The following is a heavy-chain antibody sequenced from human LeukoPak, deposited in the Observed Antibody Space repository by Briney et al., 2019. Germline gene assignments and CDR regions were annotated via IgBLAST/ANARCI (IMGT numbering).Heavy chain of an antibody. J-gene: IGHJ4*02. Sequence: SETLSLTCAVYGGSFSGYYWSWIRQPPGKGLEWIGEINHSGSTNYNPSLKSRVTISVDTSKNQFSLKLSSVTAADTAVYYCARFVGAPYYFDYWGQGTLVTVSS. D-gene: IGHD1-26*01. CDR2: INHSGST. CDR1: GGSFSGYY. V-gene: IGHV4-34*01. CDR3: ARFVGAPYYFDY.